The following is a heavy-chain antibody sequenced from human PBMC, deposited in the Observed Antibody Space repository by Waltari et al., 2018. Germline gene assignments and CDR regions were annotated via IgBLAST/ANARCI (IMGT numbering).Heavy chain of an antibody. CDR1: GFTFRSYG. CDR2: IWYDGSNK. CDR3: AAHTT. D-gene: IGHD1-1*01. Sequence: QVQLVESGGGVVQPGRSLRLPCAASGFTFRSYGMHWVRQAPGKGLEWVAVIWYDGSNKYYADSVKGRFTISRDNSKNTLYLQMNSLRAEDTAMYYCAAHTTWGQGTLVTVSS. V-gene: IGHV3-33*08. J-gene: IGHJ4*02.